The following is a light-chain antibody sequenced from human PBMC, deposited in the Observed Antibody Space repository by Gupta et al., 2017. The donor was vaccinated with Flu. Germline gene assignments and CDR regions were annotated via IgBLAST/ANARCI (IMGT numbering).Light chain of an antibody. V-gene: IGKV1-5*03. Sequence: DIQMTQSPSTLSASIGDRVTITCRASENINIWLAWYQQKPGKAPKLLIHKASLLESGVPSTFSGSGSGTEFTLTISSLRPDDFATYYCHHYNTYRTFGQGTKVEIK. CDR1: ENINIW. CDR2: KAS. CDR3: HHYNTYRT. J-gene: IGKJ1*01.